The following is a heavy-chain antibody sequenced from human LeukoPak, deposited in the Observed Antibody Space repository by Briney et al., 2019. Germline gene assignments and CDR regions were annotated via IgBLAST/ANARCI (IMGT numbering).Heavy chain of an antibody. J-gene: IGHJ4*02. D-gene: IGHD1-26*01. CDR3: SRESGPFCPFGY. CDR1: GXSISGTNW. V-gene: IGHV4-4*02. Sequence: SGTLSLTCGVSGXSISGTNWWCWVRQPPGHGLEWTGKISLAGQTNFNPSLNGRVTMSLDKSSNKLYLHLTSVTAADTATYFCSRESGPFCPFGYWGQGTLVIVSS. CDR2: ISLAGQT.